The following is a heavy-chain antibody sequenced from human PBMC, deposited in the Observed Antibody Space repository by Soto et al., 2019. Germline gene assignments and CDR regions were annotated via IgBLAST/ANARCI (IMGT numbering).Heavy chain of an antibody. CDR3: ARAGSCTNGVCLHDFDY. CDR2: IRAYNGNT. D-gene: IGHD2-8*01. V-gene: IGHV1-18*04. J-gene: IGHJ4*02. Sequence: QVQLVQSGAEVKKPGASVKVSCKASGYTFTSYGISWVRQAPGQGREWMGWIRAYNGNTNYAQKLKGRVTMTTDTSTSTAYTELRSLRSDDTAVYYCARAGSCTNGVCLHDFDYWGQGTLVTVSS. CDR1: GYTFTSYG.